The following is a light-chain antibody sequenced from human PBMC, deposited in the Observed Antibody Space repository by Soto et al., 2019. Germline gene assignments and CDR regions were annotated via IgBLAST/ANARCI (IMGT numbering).Light chain of an antibody. CDR2: GAS. V-gene: IGKV3-20*01. CDR1: QSVSSSY. Sequence: DIVVTQSPATLSLSTGERATLPCRASQSVSSSYLAWYQQKPGQAPRLPIYGASSRATGIPDRFTGSGSGADFSLTISRLEPEDIAVYYCQQYDHSLAFGGGTKVDFK. CDR3: QQYDHSLA. J-gene: IGKJ4*01.